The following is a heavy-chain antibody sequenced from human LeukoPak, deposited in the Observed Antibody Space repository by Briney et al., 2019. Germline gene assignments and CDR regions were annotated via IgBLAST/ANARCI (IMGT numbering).Heavy chain of an antibody. CDR3: ARGLGGGATYFDY. CDR1: GYTFTGYY. V-gene: IGHV1-8*03. J-gene: IGHJ4*02. D-gene: IGHD1-26*01. Sequence: ASVKVSCKASGYTFTGYYIDWVRQATGQGLEWMGWTNPNSGNTGYAQKFQGRVTITRNTSISTAYMELSSLRSEDTAVYYCARGLGGGATYFDYWGQGTLVTVSS. CDR2: TNPNSGNT.